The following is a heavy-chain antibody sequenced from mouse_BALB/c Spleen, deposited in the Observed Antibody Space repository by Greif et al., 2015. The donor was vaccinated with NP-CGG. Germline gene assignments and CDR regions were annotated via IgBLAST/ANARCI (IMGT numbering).Heavy chain of an antibody. J-gene: IGHJ1*01. V-gene: IGHV14-3*02. CDR1: GFNIKDTY. Sequence: EVKLMESGAGLVKPGASVKLSCTASGFNIKDTYMHWVKQRPEQGLEWIGRIDPANGNTKYDPKFQGKATITADTSSNTAYLQLSSLTSEDTAVYYCARSGYYGSSYWYFDVWGAGTTVTVSS. CDR2: IDPANGNT. D-gene: IGHD1-1*01. CDR3: ARSGYYGSSYWYFDV.